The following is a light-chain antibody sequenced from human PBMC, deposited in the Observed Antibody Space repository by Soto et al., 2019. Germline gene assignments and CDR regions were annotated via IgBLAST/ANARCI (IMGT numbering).Light chain of an antibody. J-gene: IGKJ2*01. CDR3: QQYYSNPRT. CDR2: WAS. Sequence: DIVMTQSPDSLAVSLGERATINCKSSQSVLYSSNNKNYLAWYQQKPGQPPKLLIYWASTRESGVPERFSGSGSGTDFTLTISNLQAEDVAVYYCQQYYSNPRTFGQGTNLEIK. CDR1: QSVLYSSNNKNY. V-gene: IGKV4-1*01.